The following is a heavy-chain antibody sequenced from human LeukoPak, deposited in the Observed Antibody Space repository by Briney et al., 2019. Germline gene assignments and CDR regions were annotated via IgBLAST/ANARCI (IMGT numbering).Heavy chain of an antibody. CDR1: GFTFSDYY. Sequence: GGSLRLSCAASGFTFSDYYMSWIRQAPGKGLEWVSYITNSGSTIYYADSVKGRFTISRDNSKNTLYLQMNSLRAEDTAIYYCAKALTTVTTGWFDYWGQGTLVTVSS. CDR3: AKALTTVTTGWFDY. D-gene: IGHD4-17*01. V-gene: IGHV3-11*01. CDR2: ITNSGSTI. J-gene: IGHJ4*02.